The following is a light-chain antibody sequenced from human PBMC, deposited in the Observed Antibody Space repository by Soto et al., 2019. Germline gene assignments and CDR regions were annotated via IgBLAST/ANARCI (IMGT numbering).Light chain of an antibody. V-gene: IGKV1-5*03. CDR3: QQYNGT. CDR2: KAS. Sequence: DIQMTQSPSTLSASVGDRVTITCRASQTISSWLAWYQQKLGKAPKHLIYKASSLEGGVPSRFSGSGSGTEFTLTISSLQPDDSATYYCQQYNGTFGQRTKVEVK. CDR1: QTISSW. J-gene: IGKJ1*01.